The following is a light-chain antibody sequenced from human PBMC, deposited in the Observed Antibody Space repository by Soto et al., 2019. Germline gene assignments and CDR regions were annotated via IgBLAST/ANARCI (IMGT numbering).Light chain of an antibody. CDR2: AAS. J-gene: IGKJ1*01. CDR3: QQSYSTPRT. CDR1: QDISNY. V-gene: IGKV1-39*01. Sequence: DIQMTQSPYSLSASVGDRVTITCQASQDISNYLNWYQQKPGKAPKLLIYAASSLQSGVPSRFSGSGSGTDFTLTISSLQPEDFATYYCQQSYSTPRTFGQGTKVDIK.